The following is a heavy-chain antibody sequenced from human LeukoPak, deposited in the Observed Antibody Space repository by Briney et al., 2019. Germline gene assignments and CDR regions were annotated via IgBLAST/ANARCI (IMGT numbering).Heavy chain of an antibody. D-gene: IGHD6-19*01. CDR1: GDSISTSSYY. CDR2: IYYSGST. J-gene: IGHJ4*02. CDR3: ARGGFADQAVAGFPFDY. V-gene: IGHV4-39*01. Sequence: PSETLSLTCSVSGDSISTSSYYWGWIRQPPGKGLEWIGTIYYSGSTYYNPSLTSRVTISVDTSKNQFSLKLSSVTAADTAVYYCARGGFADQAVAGFPFDYWGQGTLVTVSS.